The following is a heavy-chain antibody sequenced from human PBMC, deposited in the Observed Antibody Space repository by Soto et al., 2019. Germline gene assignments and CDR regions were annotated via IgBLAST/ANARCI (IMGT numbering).Heavy chain of an antibody. CDR3: ARDSRDYYGMDV. V-gene: IGHV4-34*01. D-gene: IGHD2-15*01. CDR2: INHSGST. Sequence: SETLSLTCXVYGGSFSGYYCTWLRQPPGKGVEWIGEINHSGSTNYNPSLKSRVTMSLDTSKNQFSLKLSSVTAADTAVYYCARDSRDYYGMDVWGQGTTVTVSS. CDR1: GGSFSGYY. J-gene: IGHJ6*02.